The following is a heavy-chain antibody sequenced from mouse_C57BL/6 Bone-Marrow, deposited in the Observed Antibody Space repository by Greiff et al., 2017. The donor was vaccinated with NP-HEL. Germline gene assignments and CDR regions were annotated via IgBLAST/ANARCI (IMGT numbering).Heavy chain of an antibody. D-gene: IGHD2-4*01. CDR1: GYTFTSYG. J-gene: IGHJ3*01. CDR3: ARRTYDYDGAWFAY. CDR2: IYPRSGNT. V-gene: IGHV1-81*01. Sequence: QVQLKQSGAELARPGASVKLSCKASGYTFTSYGISWVKQRTGQGLEWIGEIYPRSGNTYYNEKFKGKATLTADKSSSTAYMELRSLTSEDSAVYFCARRTYDYDGAWFAYWGQGTLVTVSA.